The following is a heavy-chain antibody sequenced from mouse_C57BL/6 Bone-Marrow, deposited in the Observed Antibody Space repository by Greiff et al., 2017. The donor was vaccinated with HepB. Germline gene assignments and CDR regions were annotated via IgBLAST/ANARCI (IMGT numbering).Heavy chain of an antibody. CDR3: ARLGDYEVDY. Sequence: QVQLQQPGAELVKPGASVKLSCKASGYTFTSYWMQWVKQRPGQGLEWIGEIDPSDSSTNYNQKFKGKATLTVDTSSSTAYMQLSSLTSEDSSVYYCARLGDYEVDYWGQGTSVTVSS. D-gene: IGHD2-4*01. V-gene: IGHV1-50*01. CDR1: GYTFTSYW. J-gene: IGHJ4*01. CDR2: IDPSDSST.